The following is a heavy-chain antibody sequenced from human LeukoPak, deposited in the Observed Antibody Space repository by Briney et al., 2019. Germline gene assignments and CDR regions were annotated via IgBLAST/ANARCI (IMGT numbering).Heavy chain of an antibody. CDR1: GYTFTSYD. CDR2: MNPNSGNT. D-gene: IGHD5-24*01. V-gene: IGHV1-8*01. CDR3: AREEMATGHY. Sequence: GASVKVSCKASGYTFTSYDINWVRQATGQGLEWMGWMNPNSGNTGYAQKFQGRVTMTRDTSISTAYMELSRLRSDDTAVYYCAREEMATGHYWGQGALVTVSS. J-gene: IGHJ4*02.